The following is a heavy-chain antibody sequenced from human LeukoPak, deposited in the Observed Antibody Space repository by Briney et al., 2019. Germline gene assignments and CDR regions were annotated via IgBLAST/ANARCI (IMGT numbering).Heavy chain of an antibody. Sequence: ASVKVSCKASGYTFTGHYMHWVRQAPGQGLEWVGIINPSGGSTGYTQKFRGRVTMTRDTSTSTVYMELSSLRSDDTAVYYCAREIYYGSGSNRYYFDYWGQGTLVTISS. J-gene: IGHJ4*02. CDR1: GYTFTGHY. V-gene: IGHV1-46*01. D-gene: IGHD3-10*01. CDR2: INPSGGST. CDR3: AREIYYGSGSNRYYFDY.